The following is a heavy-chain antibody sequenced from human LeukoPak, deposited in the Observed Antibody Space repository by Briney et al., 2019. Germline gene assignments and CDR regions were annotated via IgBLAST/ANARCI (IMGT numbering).Heavy chain of an antibody. V-gene: IGHV3-23*01. Sequence: GGSLRLSCAASGFTVSSYAMSWVRQAPGEGLEWVSAISGSGGSTYYADSVKGRFTISRDHSKNTVSLQMNSLRAEDTAVYYCAKGEGYCSGGSCGAFDIWGQGTMVTVSS. CDR2: ISGSGGST. CDR3: AKGEGYCSGGSCGAFDI. CDR1: GFTVSSYA. J-gene: IGHJ3*02. D-gene: IGHD2-15*01.